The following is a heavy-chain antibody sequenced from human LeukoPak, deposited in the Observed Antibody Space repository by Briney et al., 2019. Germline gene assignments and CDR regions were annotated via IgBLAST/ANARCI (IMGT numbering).Heavy chain of an antibody. Sequence: SETLSLTCAVYGGSFSGYYWSWIRQPPGKGLDWIGEINHSGSTNYNPSLKSRVTISVDTSKNQFSLKLSSVTAADTAVYYCARARDYYGSGIYGMDVWGKGTTVTVSS. V-gene: IGHV4-34*01. CDR3: ARARDYYGSGIYGMDV. CDR2: INHSGST. CDR1: GGSFSGYY. D-gene: IGHD3-10*01. J-gene: IGHJ6*04.